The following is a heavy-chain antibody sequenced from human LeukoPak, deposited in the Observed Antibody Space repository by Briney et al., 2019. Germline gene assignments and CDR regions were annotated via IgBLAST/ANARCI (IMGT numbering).Heavy chain of an antibody. CDR3: ARSGGHDAFDI. J-gene: IGHJ3*02. V-gene: IGHV6-1*01. Sequence: SQTLSLTSAISVDSVSSYSAAWSWIRQSPSRGLEWLGRTYYRSKWYNDYAVSVKSRLTINPDTSKNQFSLQLTSVTPEDTAVYYGARSGGHDAFDIWGQGTMVTVSS. D-gene: IGHD4-23*01. CDR2: TYYRSKWYN. CDR1: VDSVSSYSAA.